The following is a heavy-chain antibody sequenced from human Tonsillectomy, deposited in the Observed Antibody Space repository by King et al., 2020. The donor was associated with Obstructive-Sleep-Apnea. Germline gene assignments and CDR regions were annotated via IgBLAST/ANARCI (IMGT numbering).Heavy chain of an antibody. CDR2: ISYDGSNQ. D-gene: IGHD4-11*01. J-gene: IGHJ4*02. V-gene: IGHV3-30*04. CDR1: GFTLSGYA. CDR3: ARADSNFEWYFFDY. Sequence: VQLVESGGGVVQPGRSLRLSCAASGFTLSGYAMHWVRQAPVKGLEWLACISYDGSNQYYADSVKGRFTISRDNSKNTLYLQMHSLRTEDTAVYFCARADSNFEWYFFDYWGQGALVTVSS.